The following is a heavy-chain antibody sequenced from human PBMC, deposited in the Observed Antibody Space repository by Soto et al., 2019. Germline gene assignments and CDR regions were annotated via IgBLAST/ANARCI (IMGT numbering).Heavy chain of an antibody. J-gene: IGHJ4*02. CDR1: GDTLTSYY. CDR2: INPSGGST. D-gene: IGHD3-22*01. CDR3: ARDLSPYYYDSSGPRY. V-gene: IGHV1-46*01. Sequence: GASVKPSCKASGDTLTSYYMHWVRQAPKQGLEWMGIINPSGGSTSYAQKFQGRVTMTRDTSTSTVYMELSSLRSEDTAVYYCARDLSPYYYDSSGPRYWGQGTLVTVSS.